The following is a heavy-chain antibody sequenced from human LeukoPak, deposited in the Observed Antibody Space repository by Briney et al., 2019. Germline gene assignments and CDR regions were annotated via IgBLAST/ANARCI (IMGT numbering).Heavy chain of an antibody. CDR3: AKDGRHSSGWYSFTPQPPDY. V-gene: IGHV3-23*01. Sequence: GGSLRLSCAASGFTFSSYGMSWVRQAPGKGLEWVSAISGSGGSTYYADSVKGRFTISRDNSKNTLYLQMNSLRAEDTAVYYCAKDGRHSSGWYSFTPQPPDYWGQGTLVTVSS. CDR2: ISGSGGST. J-gene: IGHJ4*02. CDR1: GFTFSSYG. D-gene: IGHD6-19*01.